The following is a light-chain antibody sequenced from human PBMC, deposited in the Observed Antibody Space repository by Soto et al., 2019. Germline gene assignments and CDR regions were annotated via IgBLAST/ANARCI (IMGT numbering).Light chain of an antibody. CDR1: TGAVTSGYY. CDR3: LLYYGGQLGG. J-gene: IGLJ2*01. Sequence: QAVVTQEPSLTVSPGGTVTLTCATSTGAVTSGYYPNWFQPKPGRAPRALIYSTNNKYSWTPARFSGSLLGGKAALTLSGVQPEDEADYYCLLYYGGQLGGFGGGTQLTVL. CDR2: STN. V-gene: IGLV7-43*01.